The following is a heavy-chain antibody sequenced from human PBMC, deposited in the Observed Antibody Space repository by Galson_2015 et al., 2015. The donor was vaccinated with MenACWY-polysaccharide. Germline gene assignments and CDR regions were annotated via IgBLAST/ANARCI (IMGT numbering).Heavy chain of an antibody. CDR1: GFPFSSYG. CDR3: AKAKYSSSWFGPNFDS. CDR2: IRSDGSNK. V-gene: IGHV3-30*02. D-gene: IGHD6-13*01. J-gene: IGHJ4*02. Sequence: SLRLSCAASGFPFSSYGMHWVRQAPGKGLEWVAFIRSDGSNKYYADSVKGRFTISRDNSKNTLYLQMNSLRAEDTAVYYCAKAKYSSSWFGPNFDSWGQGTLVTVTS.